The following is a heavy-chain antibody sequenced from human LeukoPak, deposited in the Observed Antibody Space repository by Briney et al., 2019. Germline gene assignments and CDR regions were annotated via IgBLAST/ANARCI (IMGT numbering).Heavy chain of an antibody. V-gene: IGHV1-69*13. CDR2: IIPIFGTA. D-gene: IGHD3-22*01. Sequence: GASVRVSCKASGYTFTSYGISWVRQAPGQGLEWMGGIIPIFGTANYAQKFQGRVTITADESTSTAYMELSSLRSEDTAVYYCARPASMIVVDDAFDIWGQGTMVTVSS. CDR1: GYTFTSYG. CDR3: ARPASMIVVDDAFDI. J-gene: IGHJ3*02.